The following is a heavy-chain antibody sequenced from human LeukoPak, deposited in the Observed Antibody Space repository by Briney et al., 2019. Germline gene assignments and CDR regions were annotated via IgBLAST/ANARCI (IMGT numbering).Heavy chain of an antibody. D-gene: IGHD6-19*01. CDR1: GFSFEDYG. J-gene: IGHJ4*02. V-gene: IGHV3-9*01. CDR2: MSSDSNHI. Sequence: GGSLRLSCAASGFSFEDYGMHWARHVPGKGLEWVSGMSSDSNHIDYADSVKGRFTISRDNANNYLYLQMNSLRAEDTAVYYCAKPSGWLFCFDYWGQGTLVTVSS. CDR3: AKPSGWLFCFDY.